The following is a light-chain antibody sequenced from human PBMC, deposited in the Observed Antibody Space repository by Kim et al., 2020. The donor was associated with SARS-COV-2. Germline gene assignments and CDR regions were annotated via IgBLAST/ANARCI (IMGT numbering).Light chain of an antibody. CDR3: LQHNTYPIT. Sequence: ASVGDRVTITCRASQSISSYLNWSQQKPVRAPKLLIYAASCLQSGVPSRFSGSGSGTDFTLTISSLQPEDFATYFCLQHNTYPITFGQGTRLEIK. J-gene: IGKJ5*01. V-gene: IGKV1-39*01. CDR1: QSISSY. CDR2: AAS.